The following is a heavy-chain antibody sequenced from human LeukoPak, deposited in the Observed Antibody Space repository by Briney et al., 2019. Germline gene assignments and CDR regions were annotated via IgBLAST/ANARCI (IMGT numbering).Heavy chain of an antibody. CDR2: IKPDGSDK. D-gene: IGHD2-21*01. CDR3: AEFTRGSGDCL. CDR1: GSTFSSYW. V-gene: IGHV3-7*01. Sequence: GGSLRLSCAASGSTFSSYWMSWVRQAPGKGLEWVANIKPDGSDKNYVDSLKGRFTISRDNTKNSLYLQMNSLRDEDTAVYYWAEFTRGSGDCLWGQGILVTVSS. J-gene: IGHJ4*02.